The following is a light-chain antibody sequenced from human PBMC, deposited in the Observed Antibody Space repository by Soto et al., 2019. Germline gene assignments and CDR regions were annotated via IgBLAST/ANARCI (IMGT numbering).Light chain of an antibody. CDR3: GTWDSSLSVRV. V-gene: IGLV1-51*01. CDR2: DNN. J-gene: IGLJ1*01. CDR1: SSNIGNNY. Sequence: QSVLTQPPSVSAAPGQKVTISCSGSSSNIGNNYVSWYQQLPGTAPKLLIYDNNKRPSGIPDRFSGSKSGTSATLGITGLQTGDEADYYCGTWDSSLSVRVFGTGTKAPS.